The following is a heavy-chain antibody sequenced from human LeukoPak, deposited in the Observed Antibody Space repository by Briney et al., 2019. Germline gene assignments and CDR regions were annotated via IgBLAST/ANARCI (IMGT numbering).Heavy chain of an antibody. V-gene: IGHV3-7*01. J-gene: IGHJ4*02. Sequence: QPGGSLRLSCAGTGLFFSDVWMNWFRQAPGKGLEWVAHIEKDGSEKNYVDSVKGRFTISRDNAKNSLHLEMNSLRGEDTAVYYCAAGYGWLTDFWGQGTLVTVSS. CDR2: IEKDGSEK. D-gene: IGHD2-8*02. CDR3: AAGYGWLTDF. CDR1: GLFFSDVW.